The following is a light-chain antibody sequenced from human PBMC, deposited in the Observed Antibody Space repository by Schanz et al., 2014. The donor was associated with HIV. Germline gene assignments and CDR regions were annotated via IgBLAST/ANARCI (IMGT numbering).Light chain of an antibody. CDR1: SSDVGYYND. Sequence: QSVLTQPPSASGSPGQSVTISCTGTSSDVGYYNDVSWYQQHPDKAPKLLIYEVSERPSGVPDRFSGSKSGNTASLTVSGLQADDEADYYCSSYAATSNVLFGGGTKLTVL. CDR3: SSYAATSNVL. J-gene: IGLJ3*02. V-gene: IGLV2-8*01. CDR2: EVS.